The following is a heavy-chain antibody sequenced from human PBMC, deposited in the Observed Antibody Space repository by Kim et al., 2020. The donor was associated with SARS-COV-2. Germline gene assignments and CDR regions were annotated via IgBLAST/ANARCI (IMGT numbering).Heavy chain of an antibody. J-gene: IGHJ4*02. CDR3: ARRAKYSGYGSDY. D-gene: IGHD5-12*01. CDR2: IYHSGST. V-gene: IGHV4-4*02. CDR1: GGSISSSNW. Sequence: SETLSLTCAVSGGSISSSNWWSWVRQPPGKGLEWIGEIYHSGSTNYNPSLKSRVTISVDKSKNQFSLKLSSVTAADTAVYYCARRAKYSGYGSDYWGQGTLVTVSS.